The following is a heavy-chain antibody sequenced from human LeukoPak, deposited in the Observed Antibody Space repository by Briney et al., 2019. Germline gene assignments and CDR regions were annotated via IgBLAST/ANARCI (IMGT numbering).Heavy chain of an antibody. V-gene: IGHV1-8*03. Sequence: GASVKVSCKASGYTFTSYDINWVRQATGQGLEWMGWMNPNSGNTGYAQKFQGRVTITRNTSISTAYMELSSLRSEDTAVYYCARDKASSGWYKKDYFDYWGQGTLVTVSS. CDR2: MNPNSGNT. CDR1: GYTFTSYD. CDR3: ARDKASSGWYKKDYFDY. D-gene: IGHD6-19*01. J-gene: IGHJ4*02.